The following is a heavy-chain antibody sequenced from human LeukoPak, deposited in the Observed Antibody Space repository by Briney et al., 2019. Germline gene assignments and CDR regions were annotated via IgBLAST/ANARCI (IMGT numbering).Heavy chain of an antibody. V-gene: IGHV1-8*01. CDR3: ARTPTKYCSSTSCYTPYFDY. J-gene: IGHJ4*02. Sequence: ASVKVSFTASGYTFTSYDINWVRQATGQGLEWMGWMNPNSGNTGYAQKFQGRVTMTRNTSISTAYMELSSLRSEDTAVYYCARTPTKYCSSTSCYTPYFDYWGQGTLVTVSS. D-gene: IGHD2-2*02. CDR1: GYTFTSYD. CDR2: MNPNSGNT.